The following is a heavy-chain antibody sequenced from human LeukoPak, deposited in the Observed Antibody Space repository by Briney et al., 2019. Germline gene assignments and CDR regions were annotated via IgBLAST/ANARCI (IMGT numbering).Heavy chain of an antibody. Sequence: ASVKVSCKASGGTFSSYAISWVRQAPGQGLEWMGRIIPIFGTANYAQKFQGRVTITTDESTSTASTELSSLRSEDTAVYYCAIRSNCSGGSCYALDFDYWGQGTLVTVSS. CDR1: GGTFSSYA. D-gene: IGHD2-15*01. V-gene: IGHV1-69*05. CDR2: IIPIFGTA. CDR3: AIRSNCSGGSCYALDFDY. J-gene: IGHJ4*02.